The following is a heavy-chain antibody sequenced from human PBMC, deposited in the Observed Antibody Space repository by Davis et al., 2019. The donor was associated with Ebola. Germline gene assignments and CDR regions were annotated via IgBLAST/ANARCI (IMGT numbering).Heavy chain of an antibody. J-gene: IGHJ4*02. V-gene: IGHV3-23*01. D-gene: IGHD5-12*01. CDR1: VITFSSYA. CDR3: ASGIVATIFDY. CDR2: FSGSGGTT. Sequence: GESLKISCTDSVITFSSYAMTWVRQAPGKGLEWVSAFSGSGGTTYYADSVKGRFTISRHNSKNTLYLQMNSLRAEDTAVYYCASGIVATIFDYWGQGTLVTVSS.